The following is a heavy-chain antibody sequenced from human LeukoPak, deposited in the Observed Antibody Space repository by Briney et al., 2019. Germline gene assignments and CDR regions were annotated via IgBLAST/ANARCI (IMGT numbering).Heavy chain of an antibody. J-gene: IGHJ5*02. V-gene: IGHV4-34*01. Sequence: PSETLSLTCAVYGGSFSGYYWSWVRQPPGKGLEWIGEINHSGSTNYNPSLKSRVTISVDTSKNQFSLKLSPVTAADTAVYYCARGKYSSSWYGSLTPFDPWGQGTLVTVSS. CDR2: INHSGST. D-gene: IGHD6-13*01. CDR1: GGSFSGYY. CDR3: ARGKYSSSWYGSLTPFDP.